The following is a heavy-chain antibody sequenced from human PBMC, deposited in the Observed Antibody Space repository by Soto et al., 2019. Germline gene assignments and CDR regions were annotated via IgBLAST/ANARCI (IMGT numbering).Heavy chain of an antibody. CDR1: GFTFSSYA. V-gene: IGHV3-23*01. CDR2: ISGSGGST. CDR3: ANGPVVGANYKYYDMDV. J-gene: IGHJ6*02. D-gene: IGHD1-26*01. Sequence: PGGSLRLSCAASGFTFSSYAMSWVRQAPGKGLEWVSAISGSGGSTYYADSVNGRFTISRDNSKNTLYLQMDNLRAEDTAHYFCANGPVVGANYKYYDMDVWGRGTTVTVSS.